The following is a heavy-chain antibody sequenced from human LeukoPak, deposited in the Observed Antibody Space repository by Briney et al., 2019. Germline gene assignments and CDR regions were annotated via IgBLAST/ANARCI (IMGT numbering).Heavy chain of an antibody. CDR2: IYYSGST. Sequence: SETLSLTCTVSGGSVSSYSHYWSWIRQPPGKGLEWIGYIYYSGSTNYNPSLKSRVTISVDTSKNQFSLKLSSVTAADTAVYYCARWTAVAGIDYWGQGTLVTVSS. D-gene: IGHD6-19*01. V-gene: IGHV4-61*01. CDR3: ARWTAVAGIDY. CDR1: GGSVSSYSHY. J-gene: IGHJ4*02.